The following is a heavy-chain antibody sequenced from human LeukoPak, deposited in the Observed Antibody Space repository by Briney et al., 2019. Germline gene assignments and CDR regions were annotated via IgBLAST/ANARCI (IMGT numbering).Heavy chain of an antibody. CDR3: ARGLLWLSPFDY. CDR1: GGTFSSYA. CDR2: IIPIFGTA. V-gene: IGHV1-69*05. D-gene: IGHD3-10*01. J-gene: IGHJ4*02. Sequence: SAKVSCKASGGTFSSYAISWVRQAPGQGLEWMGGIIPIFGTANYAQKFQGRVTMTRDTSTSTVYMELSSLRSEDTAVYYCARGLLWLSPFDYWGQGTLVTVSS.